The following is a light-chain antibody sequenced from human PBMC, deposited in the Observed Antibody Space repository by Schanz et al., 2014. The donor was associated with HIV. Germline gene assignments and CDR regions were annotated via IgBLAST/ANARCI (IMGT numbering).Light chain of an antibody. CDR3: ASCVAYNTCV. CDR2: DVS. Sequence: QSALTQPRSVSGSPGQSVTISCTGTSSDVGGYNYVSWYQQHPGKAPKLMIYDVSNRPSGVPDRFSGSKSGNTASLTISGLQAEDEADYYCASCVAYNTCVFGGGTKVTVL. CDR1: SSDVGGYNY. V-gene: IGLV2-11*01. J-gene: IGLJ6*01.